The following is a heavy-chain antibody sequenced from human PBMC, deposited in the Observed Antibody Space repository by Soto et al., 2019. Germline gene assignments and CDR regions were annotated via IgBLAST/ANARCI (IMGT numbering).Heavy chain of an antibody. D-gene: IGHD3-22*01. CDR1: GGSISSSSYY. J-gene: IGHJ4*02. Sequence: QLQLQESGPGLVKPSETLSLTCTVSGGSISSSSYYWGWIRQPPGKGLEWIGSIYYSGSTYYNPPLMSRVTISVDTSKNQFSLMLSSVTAADTAVYYCARLPSSGHPRFDYWGQGTLFTVSS. CDR2: IYYSGST. CDR3: ARLPSSGHPRFDY. V-gene: IGHV4-39*01.